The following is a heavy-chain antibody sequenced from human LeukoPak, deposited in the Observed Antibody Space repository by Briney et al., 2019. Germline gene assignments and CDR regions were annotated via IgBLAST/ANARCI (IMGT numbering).Heavy chain of an antibody. V-gene: IGHV3-23*01. CDR2: ISASGGGT. D-gene: IGHD5-12*01. CDR3: APLAATTDY. Sequence: GGSLRLSCAASGFTLSSYAMSWVRQAPGKGLEWVSSISASGGGTYYADSVKGRFTIPRDTSKNTLYLQMNSLRAEDTAVYYCAPLAATTDYWGQGTLVTVSS. J-gene: IGHJ4*02. CDR1: GFTLSSYA.